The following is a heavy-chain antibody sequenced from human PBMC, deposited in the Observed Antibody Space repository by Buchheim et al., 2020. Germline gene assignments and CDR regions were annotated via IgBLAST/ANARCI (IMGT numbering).Heavy chain of an antibody. CDR3: ASLYRYDSSGYYPFDY. CDR2: ISSSSSYI. D-gene: IGHD3-22*01. Sequence: EVQLVESGGGLVKPGGSLRLSCAASGFTFSSYSMNWVRQAPGKGLEWVSFISSSSSYIYSADSVKGRFTISRDNAKNSLYLQMNSLRAEDTAVDYWASLYRYDSSGYYPFDYWGQGTL. V-gene: IGHV3-21*01. CDR1: GFTFSSYS. J-gene: IGHJ4*02.